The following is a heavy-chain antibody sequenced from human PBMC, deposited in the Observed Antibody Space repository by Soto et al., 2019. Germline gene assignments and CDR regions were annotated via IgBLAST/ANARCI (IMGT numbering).Heavy chain of an antibody. CDR3: ASDNCNGATCYFDY. V-gene: IGHV4-34*01. Sequence: SETLSLTCAISGGSFSGYYWSWIRQPPGKGLEWIGELNHRGSTNYNPSLKSRVTISLDTSKIQLSLNLNSVTAADTAVYYCASDNCNGATCYFDYWGQGALVTVSS. CDR1: GGSFSGYY. D-gene: IGHD2-15*01. J-gene: IGHJ4*02. CDR2: LNHRGST.